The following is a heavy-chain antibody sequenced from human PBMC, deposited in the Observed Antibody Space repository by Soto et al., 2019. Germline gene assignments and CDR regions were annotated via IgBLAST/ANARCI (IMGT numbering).Heavy chain of an antibody. V-gene: IGHV1-69*12. CDR2: IIPIFGTA. CDR1: GGTFSSYA. Sequence: QVQLVQSGAEVKKPGSSVKVSCKASGGTFSSYAISWVRQAPGQGLEWMGGIIPIFGTANYAQKFQGRVTITADESTSTAYMELSSLRSEDTAVYYCARGTALRKWLEPYYFDYWGQGTLVTVSS. J-gene: IGHJ4*02. D-gene: IGHD6-19*01. CDR3: ARGTALRKWLEPYYFDY.